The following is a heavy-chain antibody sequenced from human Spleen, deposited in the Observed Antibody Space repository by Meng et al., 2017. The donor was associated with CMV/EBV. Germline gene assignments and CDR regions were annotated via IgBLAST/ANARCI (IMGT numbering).Heavy chain of an antibody. J-gene: IGHJ4*02. V-gene: IGHV3-53*05. CDR3: ARDPYGGNSRLFFDL. CDR2: IYSGGNT. D-gene: IGHD4-23*01. Sequence: GESLKISCAASGFTVSSSYMSWVRQAPGKGLEWVSVIYSGGNTHYADSVKGRFTISRDNPKNTLYVQMNSLSAEDTAVYYCARDPYGGNSRLFFDLWGQGTLVTVSS. CDR1: GFTVSSSY.